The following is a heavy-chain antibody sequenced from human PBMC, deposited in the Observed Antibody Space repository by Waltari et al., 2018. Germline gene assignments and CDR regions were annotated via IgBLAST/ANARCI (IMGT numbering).Heavy chain of an antibody. V-gene: IGHV3-21*01. CDR3: ARVLGGYCSSTGCSGFDP. D-gene: IGHD2-2*01. CDR1: GFTFSSHS. Sequence: EVQLVESGGGLVKPGGSLRLSCAASGFTFSSHSMNWVRQAPGKGVEWVSSSCSRMTYIYAADSGKGRFTISRDNAKNSLYLQMNSLRAEDTAVYYCARVLGGYCSSTGCSGFDPWGQGTLVTVSS. J-gene: IGHJ5*02. CDR2: SCSRMTYI.